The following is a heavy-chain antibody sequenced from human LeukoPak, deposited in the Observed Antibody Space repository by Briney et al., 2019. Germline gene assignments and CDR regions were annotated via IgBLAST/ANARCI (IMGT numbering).Heavy chain of an antibody. CDR1: GFIFSNYW. CDR2: IKQDGSET. V-gene: IGHV3-7*03. Sequence: GGSLRLSCATSGFIFSNYWMSWVRQASGKGLEWVANIKQDGSETYYADSVKGRFTISRDNSKNTVYLQMDSLRFEDAAVYYCARDLAYIRFDNWGQGTLVTVSS. J-gene: IGHJ4*02. CDR3: ARDLAYIRFDN. D-gene: IGHD1-1*01.